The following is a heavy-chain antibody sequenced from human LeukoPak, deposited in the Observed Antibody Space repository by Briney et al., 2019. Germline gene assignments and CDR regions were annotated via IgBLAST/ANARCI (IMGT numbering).Heavy chain of an antibody. CDR3: ARDRSIASDY. CDR2: IKPDGSEK. D-gene: IGHD6-6*01. J-gene: IGHJ4*02. Sequence: GGSLRLSCTASGFTFSTYWMSWVRQTPAKGLEWVANIKPDGSEKYYGDSVKGRFTISRDNAKNTLYLQMNSLRAEDTAVYYCARDRSIASDYWGQGTLVTVSS. CDR1: GFTFSTYW. V-gene: IGHV3-7*01.